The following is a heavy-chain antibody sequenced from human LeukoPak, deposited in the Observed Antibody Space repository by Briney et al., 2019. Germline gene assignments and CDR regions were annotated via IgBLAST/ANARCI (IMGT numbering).Heavy chain of an antibody. J-gene: IGHJ3*02. Sequence: SETLSLTCNVSGGSISSGGYYWSWIRQPPGKGLEWIGFLYYSGSTYYNPSLKSRVTISIDTSKNQFTLKLSSVTAADTAVYYCARRRGATMDAFDIWGQGTMVTVSS. V-gene: IGHV4-31*03. CDR3: ARRRGATMDAFDI. CDR1: GGSISSGGYY. CDR2: LYYSGST. D-gene: IGHD1-26*01.